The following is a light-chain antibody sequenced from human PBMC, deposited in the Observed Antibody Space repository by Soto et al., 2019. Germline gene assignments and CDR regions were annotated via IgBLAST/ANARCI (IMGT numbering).Light chain of an antibody. J-gene: IGKJ5*01. CDR3: QQYVSLPIT. Sequence: EIVLTQSPGTLSLSPVERATLSCRASRSISSSYLAWYQQKPGQAPRLLIYGAFSRATGIPDRFSGSGSGTDFTLTINRVAPEDVAVYYCQQYVSLPITFGQGTRLEIK. CDR2: GAF. CDR1: RSISSSY. V-gene: IGKV3-20*01.